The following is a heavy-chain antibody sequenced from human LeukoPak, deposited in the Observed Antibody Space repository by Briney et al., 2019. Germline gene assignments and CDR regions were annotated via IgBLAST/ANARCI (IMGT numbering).Heavy chain of an antibody. CDR1: GFTFSTSG. Sequence: GGSLRLSCAASGFTFSTSGMHWVRQAPGKGLEWVAIIWYDGSNKYYADSVKGRFTISRDNSKKTLYLQMNSLRAEDTAVYYCARDPNTAITNYYAMDVWGQGTTVTVSS. CDR2: IWYDGSNK. V-gene: IGHV3-33*01. J-gene: IGHJ6*02. D-gene: IGHD5-12*01. CDR3: ARDPNTAITNYYAMDV.